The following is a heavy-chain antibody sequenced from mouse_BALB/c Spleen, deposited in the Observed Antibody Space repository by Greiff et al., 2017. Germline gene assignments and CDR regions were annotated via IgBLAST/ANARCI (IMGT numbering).Heavy chain of an antibody. CDR3: ARGQYGNPDY. V-gene: IGHV3-2*02. J-gene: IGHJ2*01. CDR1: GYSITSDYA. D-gene: IGHD2-10*02. Sequence: EVQLQESGPGLVKPSQSLSLTCTVTGYSITSDYAWNWIRQFPGNKLEWMGYISYSGSTSYNPSLKSRISITRDTSKNQFFLQLNSVTTEDTATYYCARGQYGNPDYWGQGTTLTVSS. CDR2: ISYSGST.